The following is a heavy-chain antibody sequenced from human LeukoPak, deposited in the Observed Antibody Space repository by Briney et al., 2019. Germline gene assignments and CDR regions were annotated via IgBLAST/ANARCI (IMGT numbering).Heavy chain of an antibody. CDR1: GFPFSTFA. Sequence: QSGGSLRLSCAASGFPFSTFAMSWVRQAPGKGLEWVSAISGSGGSTYYADSVKGRFTISRDNSKNTLYLQTSSLRAEDTAVYYCAKDHSYYFDYWGQGTLVTVSS. CDR2: ISGSGGST. CDR3: AKDHSYYFDY. J-gene: IGHJ4*02. D-gene: IGHD2-21*01. V-gene: IGHV3-23*01.